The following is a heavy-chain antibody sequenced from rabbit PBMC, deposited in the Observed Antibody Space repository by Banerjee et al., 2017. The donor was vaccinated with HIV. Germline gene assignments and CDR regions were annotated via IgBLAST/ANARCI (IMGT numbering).Heavy chain of an antibody. CDR3: GRDMGDL. CDR2: ISTGGSA. D-gene: IGHD3-1*01. J-gene: IGHJ4*01. CDR1: GFSLSSYW. Sequence: QEQLKETGGGLVQPGGSLTLSCKASGFSLSSYWMTWVRQAPGKGLEWIGTISTGGSAYYASWAKGRFTISRTSTTVDLKMTSLTVADTATYCCGRDMGDLWGQGTLVTVS. V-gene: IGHV1S36*01.